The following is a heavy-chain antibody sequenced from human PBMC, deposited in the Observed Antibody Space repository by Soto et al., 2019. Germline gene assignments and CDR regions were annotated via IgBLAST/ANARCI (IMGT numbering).Heavy chain of an antibody. CDR3: ALWLKEAGIGGDCCYGMDV. CDR2: IMPIFGRA. J-gene: IGHJ6*02. Sequence: QVQLVQSGAEVKKPGSSVKVSCKASGGTFSNYAFSWVRQAPGQGLEWLGGIMPIFGRADYAQKFRDRVTITADESMRSAPMEMSSVRSEYTAVSYGALWLKEAGIGGDCCYGMDVWGQGTTVTVSS. CDR1: GGTFSNYA. D-gene: IGHD2-21*01. V-gene: IGHV1-69*12.